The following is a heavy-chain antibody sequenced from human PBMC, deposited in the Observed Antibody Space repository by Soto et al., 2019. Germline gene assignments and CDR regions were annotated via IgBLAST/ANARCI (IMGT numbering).Heavy chain of an antibody. CDR2: ISYDGSNK. Sequence: QVQLVESGGGVVQPGRSLRLSCAASGFTFSSYAMHWVRQAPGKGLEWVAVISYDGSNKYYADSVKGRFTISRDNSKNTMELQMNSLRAEDTAVYYCARVGPPSYGMDVWGQGTTVTVSS. V-gene: IGHV3-30-3*01. CDR1: GFTFSSYA. J-gene: IGHJ6*02. CDR3: ARVGPPSYGMDV.